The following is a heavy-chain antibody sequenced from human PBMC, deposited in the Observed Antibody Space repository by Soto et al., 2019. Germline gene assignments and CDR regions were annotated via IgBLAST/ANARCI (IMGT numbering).Heavy chain of an antibody. J-gene: IGHJ6*02. D-gene: IGHD5-18*01. CDR1: GFTVSSNY. Sequence: PGGSLRLSCAASGFTVSSNYMSWVRQAPGKGLEWVSVIYSGGSTYYADSVKGRFTISRDNSKNTLYLQMNSLRAEDTAVYYCARVSFSYGEDYYYGMDVWGQGTTVTVSS. CDR3: ARVSFSYGEDYYYGMDV. V-gene: IGHV3-53*01. CDR2: IYSGGST.